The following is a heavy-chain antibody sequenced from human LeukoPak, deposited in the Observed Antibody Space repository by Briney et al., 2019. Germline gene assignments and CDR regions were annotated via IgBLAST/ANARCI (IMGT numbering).Heavy chain of an antibody. D-gene: IGHD3-10*01. J-gene: IGHJ4*02. CDR3: ARDRSLGYSSGSYDY. CDR1: VYSISSGYY. CDR2: IYHKGGT. Sequence: SETLSLTRGVSVYSISSGYYWGWIRQPPGKGLEWIGNIYHKGGTYYNPSLKSGVTISVDTSKNQFSLKVTSVTAADTAVYYCARDRSLGYSSGSYDYWGRGTLVTVSS. V-gene: IGHV4-38-2*02.